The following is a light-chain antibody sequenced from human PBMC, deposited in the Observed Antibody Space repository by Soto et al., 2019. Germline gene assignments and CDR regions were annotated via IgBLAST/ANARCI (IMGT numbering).Light chain of an antibody. CDR1: QSVSSN. V-gene: IGKV3-15*01. J-gene: IGKJ1*01. CDR3: QQYNNWPRT. Sequence: EIVMTQSPATLSVSPGERATLSCRASQSVSSNLAWYQQKPGQAPRLLIYGASTRATGIPARFRGSGSGTEFNVNIRSRQAEDFAVYYCQQYNNWPRTFGQGTKVEI. CDR2: GAS.